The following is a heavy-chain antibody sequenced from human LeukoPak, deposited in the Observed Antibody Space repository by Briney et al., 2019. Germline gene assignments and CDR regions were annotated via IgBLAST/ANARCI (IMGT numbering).Heavy chain of an antibody. CDR3: ARDQGWDIVVVPAAIRAYYYYGMDV. Sequence: ASVKVSCKASGYTFTSYGISWVRQAPGQGLEWMGWISAYNGNTNYAQKLQGRVTMTTDTSTSTAYMELRSLRPDDTAVYYCARDQGWDIVVVPAAIRAYYYYGMDVWGQGTTVTVSS. V-gene: IGHV1-18*01. J-gene: IGHJ6*02. CDR1: GYTFTSYG. CDR2: ISAYNGNT. D-gene: IGHD2-2*02.